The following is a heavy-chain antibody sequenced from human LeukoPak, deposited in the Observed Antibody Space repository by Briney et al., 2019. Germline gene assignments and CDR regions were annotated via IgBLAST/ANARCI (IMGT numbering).Heavy chain of an antibody. J-gene: IGHJ4*02. CDR3: ARTQTYYDFWSGPSDPYFDH. Sequence: GGSLRLSCAASGFTFSSYWMSWVRQAPGKGLEWVANIKQDGSEKYYVDSVRGRFTISRDNAKNSLYLQMNSLRAEDTAVYYCARTQTYYDFWSGPSDPYFDHWGQGTLVTVSS. D-gene: IGHD3-3*01. CDR1: GFTFSSYW. V-gene: IGHV3-7*01. CDR2: IKQDGSEK.